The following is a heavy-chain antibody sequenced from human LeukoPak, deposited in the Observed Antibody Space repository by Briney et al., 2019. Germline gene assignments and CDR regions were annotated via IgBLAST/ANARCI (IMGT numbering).Heavy chain of an antibody. Sequence: GGSLRLSCAASGFTFSSSSMNWVRQAPGKGLEWVSYISTSSSTIYYADSVKGRFTISRDNAKNTLYLQMNSLRAEDTAVYYCARTDAGGEWELFDYWGQGTLVTVSS. V-gene: IGHV3-48*04. CDR3: ARTDAGGEWELFDY. CDR2: ISTSSSTI. J-gene: IGHJ4*02. CDR1: GFTFSSSS. D-gene: IGHD1-26*01.